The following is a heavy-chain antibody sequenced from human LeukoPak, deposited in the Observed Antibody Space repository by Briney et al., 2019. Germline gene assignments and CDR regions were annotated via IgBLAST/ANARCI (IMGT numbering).Heavy chain of an antibody. Sequence: ASVKVSCKTSGYTFTVHYMHWVRQAPGQGLEWLGWINPNDGATNYAQTFRGRVTMTRDTAINTLHVELNRLRSDDTAVYYCARYGDTAGTTFDALDLWGPGTMVTVSS. CDR2: INPNDGAT. D-gene: IGHD1-1*01. J-gene: IGHJ3*01. CDR3: ARYGDTAGTTFDALDL. V-gene: IGHV1-2*02. CDR1: GYTFTVHY.